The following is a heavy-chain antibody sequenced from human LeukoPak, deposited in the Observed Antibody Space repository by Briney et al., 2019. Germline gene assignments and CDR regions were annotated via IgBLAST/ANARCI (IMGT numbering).Heavy chain of an antibody. J-gene: IGHJ4*02. V-gene: IGHV5-51*01. CDR1: GYSFTSYW. D-gene: IGHD3-16*02. CDR2: IYPGDSDT. Sequence: GESLKISCKGSGYSFTSYWIGWVRQMPGKGLEWMGIIYPGDSDTRYSPSFQGQVTISADKSISTAYLQWSSLKASDTAMYYCARQDYVWGSYRPFDYWGQGTLVTVSS. CDR3: ARQDYVWGSYRPFDY.